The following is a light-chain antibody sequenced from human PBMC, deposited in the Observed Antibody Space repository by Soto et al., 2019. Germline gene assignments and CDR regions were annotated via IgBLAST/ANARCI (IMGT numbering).Light chain of an antibody. CDR3: AAWDDSLDVWL. J-gene: IGLJ3*02. Sequence: QSALTQPPSASGTPGQRVTISCSGSSSNIGSRTVNWYQQLPGTAPKRLIYANNQRPSGVPDRFSGSKSGTSASLTISGLQSEDEADYYCAAWDDSLDVWLFGGGTQLTVL. V-gene: IGLV1-44*01. CDR1: SSNIGSRT. CDR2: ANN.